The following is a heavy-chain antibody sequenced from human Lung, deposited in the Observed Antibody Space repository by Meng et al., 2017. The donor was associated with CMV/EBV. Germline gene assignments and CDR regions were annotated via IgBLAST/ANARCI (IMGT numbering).Heavy chain of an antibody. Sequence: SCAASGFTVSSNYMSWVRQAPGKGLEWVSVIYSGGSTYYADSVKGRFTISRDNSKNSLYLQVNSLRAEDTAVYYCTCKGYSYGDDAFDIWGQGTMVT. CDR2: IYSGGST. CDR1: GFTVSSNY. D-gene: IGHD5-18*01. V-gene: IGHV3-53*01. J-gene: IGHJ3*02. CDR3: TCKGYSYGDDAFDI.